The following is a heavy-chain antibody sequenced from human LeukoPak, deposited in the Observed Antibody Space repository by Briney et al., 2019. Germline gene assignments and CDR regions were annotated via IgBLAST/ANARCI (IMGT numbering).Heavy chain of an antibody. CDR3: ARVQGYCSTTSGYPHY. Sequence: GASVKVSCKASGYTLTNYALNWVRQAPGQGLEWMGWINTNTGNPTYAQGFTGRFVFSLDTSVNTAYLQISSLKAEDTAIYYCARVQGYCSTTSGYPHYWGQGTLVTVSS. V-gene: IGHV7-4-1*02. CDR2: INTNTGNP. CDR1: GYTLTNYA. J-gene: IGHJ4*02. D-gene: IGHD2-2*01.